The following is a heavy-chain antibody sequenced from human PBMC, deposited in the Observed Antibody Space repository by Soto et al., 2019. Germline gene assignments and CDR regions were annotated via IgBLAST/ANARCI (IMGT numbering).Heavy chain of an antibody. CDR3: ARGGEIAVAGTAFQH. J-gene: IGHJ1*01. V-gene: IGHV3-30-3*01. D-gene: IGHD6-19*01. Sequence: QVQLVESGGGVVQPGRSLRLSCAASGFTFSSYAMHWVRQAPGKGLEWVAVISYDGSNKYYADSVKGRFTISRDNSKNTLYLQMNSLRAEDTAVYYCARGGEIAVAGTAFQHWGQGTLVTVSS. CDR2: ISYDGSNK. CDR1: GFTFSSYA.